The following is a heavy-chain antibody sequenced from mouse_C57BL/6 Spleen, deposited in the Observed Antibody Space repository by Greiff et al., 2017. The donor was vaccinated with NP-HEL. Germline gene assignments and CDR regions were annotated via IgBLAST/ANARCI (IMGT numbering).Heavy chain of an antibody. Sequence: QVQLQQPGAELVKPGASVKMSCKASGYTFTSYWITWVKQRPGQGLEWIGDIYPGSGSTNYNEKFKSKATLTVDKSSSTAYMPLSSLTSEDSAVYYCARAPYYCGSSYDYWGQGTPLTVSS. CDR3: ARAPYYCGSSYDY. CDR1: GYTFTSYW. V-gene: IGHV1-55*01. CDR2: IYPGSGST. J-gene: IGHJ2*01. D-gene: IGHD1-1*01.